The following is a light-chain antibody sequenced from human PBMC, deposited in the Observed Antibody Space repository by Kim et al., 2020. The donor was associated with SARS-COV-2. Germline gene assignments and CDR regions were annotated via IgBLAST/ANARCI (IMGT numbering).Light chain of an antibody. V-gene: IGLV2-14*03. CDR3: SSYTSSSIVV. J-gene: IGLJ2*01. CDR2: DVS. Sequence: GNSITISCTGTSRDVGGYNYVSWYQQHPGKAPKLMIYDVSNRPSGVSNRFSGSKSGNTASLTISGLQAEDEADYYCSSYTSSSIVVFGGGTQLTVL. CDR1: SRDVGGYNY.